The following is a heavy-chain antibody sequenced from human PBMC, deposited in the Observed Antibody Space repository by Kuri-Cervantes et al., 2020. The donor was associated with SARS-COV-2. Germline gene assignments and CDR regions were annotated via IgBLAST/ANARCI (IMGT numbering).Heavy chain of an antibody. CDR3: AREGGGTIQYYYYGMAV. CDR2: INPNSGGT. CDR1: GYTFTGYY. Sequence: ASVKVSCKASGYTFTGYYRHWVRQAPGQGLEWMGWINPNSGGTNYAQKFQGWVTMTRDTSISTAYMELSRLRSDDTAVYYCAREGGGTIQYYYYGMAVWGQGTTVTV. D-gene: IGHD3-3*01. V-gene: IGHV1-2*04. J-gene: IGHJ6*02.